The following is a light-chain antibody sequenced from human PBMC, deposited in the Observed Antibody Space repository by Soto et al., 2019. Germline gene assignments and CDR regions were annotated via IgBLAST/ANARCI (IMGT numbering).Light chain of an antibody. Sequence: EIVLTQSPGTLSLSPGERATLSCRASQSVSSSYLAWYQQKPGQAPRLLIYAASSRATDIPDRFSGSGSGTDFTLTISRLEPEDFAVYYCQPYGRSPYTFGQGTKLEIK. V-gene: IGKV3-20*01. CDR2: AAS. CDR3: QPYGRSPYT. CDR1: QSVSSSY. J-gene: IGKJ2*01.